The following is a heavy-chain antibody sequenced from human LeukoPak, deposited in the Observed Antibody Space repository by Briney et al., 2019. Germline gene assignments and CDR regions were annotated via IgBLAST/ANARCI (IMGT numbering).Heavy chain of an antibody. D-gene: IGHD3-22*01. CDR1: GFRFTSYW. V-gene: IGHV5-51*01. CDR2: IYPGDSDT. Sequence: GAVLQISCKGPGFRFTSYWIGRVRQMPGKGLEWMGIIYPGDSDTRYSPSFQGQVTISADKSISTAYLQWSSLKASDTAMYYCARQNYYDSSGYGYWGQGTLVTVSS. J-gene: IGHJ4*02. CDR3: ARQNYYDSSGYGY.